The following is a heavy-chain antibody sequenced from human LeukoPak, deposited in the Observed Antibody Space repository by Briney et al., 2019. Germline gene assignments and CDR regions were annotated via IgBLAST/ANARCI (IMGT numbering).Heavy chain of an antibody. CDR2: IYYSGST. J-gene: IGHJ3*02. V-gene: IGHV4-59*08. Sequence: SETLSLTRTVSGGSISSYYWSWIRQPPGKGLEWIGYIYYSGSTNYNPSLKSRVTISVDTSKNQFSLKLSSVTAADTAVYYCARRASRDGYHSDAFDIWGQGTMVTVSS. CDR3: ARRASRDGYHSDAFDI. CDR1: GGSISSYY. D-gene: IGHD5-12*01.